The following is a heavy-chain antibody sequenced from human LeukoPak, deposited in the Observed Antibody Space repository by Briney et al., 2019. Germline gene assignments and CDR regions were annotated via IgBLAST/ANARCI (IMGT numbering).Heavy chain of an antibody. CDR3: ARDGGTRGYSYGYDY. CDR1: GFTFSSYA. Sequence: GGSLRLSCAASGFTFSSYAMHWVRQAPGKGLEWVAVISYDGSNKYYADSVKGRFAISRDNSKNTLYLQMNSLRAEDTAVYYCARDGGTRGYSYGYDYWGQGTLVTVSS. CDR2: ISYDGSNK. D-gene: IGHD5-18*01. J-gene: IGHJ4*02. V-gene: IGHV3-30*01.